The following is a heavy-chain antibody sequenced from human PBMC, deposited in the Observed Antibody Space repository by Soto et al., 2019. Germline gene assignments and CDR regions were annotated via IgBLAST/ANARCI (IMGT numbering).Heavy chain of an antibody. CDR1: GGTFSSYT. CDR2: IIPILGIA. CDR3: ARGPDFHDSSGYVNFDY. V-gene: IGHV1-69*02. D-gene: IGHD3-22*01. J-gene: IGHJ4*02. Sequence: ASVKISCTASGGTFSSYTISWVRQAPGQGLEWMGRIIPILGIANYAQKFQGRVTITADKSTSTAYMELRSLRFDDTAEYFCARGPDFHDSSGYVNFDYWGQGSLVTVSS.